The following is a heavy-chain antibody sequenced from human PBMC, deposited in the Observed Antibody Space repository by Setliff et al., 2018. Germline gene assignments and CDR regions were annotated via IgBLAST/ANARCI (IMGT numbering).Heavy chain of an antibody. CDR2: MNPNSGNT. D-gene: IGHD3-16*02. Sequence: GASVKVSCKASGYTFTSYDINWVRQATGQGLEWMGWMNPNSGNTGYAQKFQGRVTMTRNTSISTAYMELSSLRSEDTAVYYCARTMITFGGVIVHAFDIWCQGTMGTVSS. V-gene: IGHV1-8*02. CDR1: GYTFTSYD. J-gene: IGHJ3*02. CDR3: ARTMITFGGVIVHAFDI.